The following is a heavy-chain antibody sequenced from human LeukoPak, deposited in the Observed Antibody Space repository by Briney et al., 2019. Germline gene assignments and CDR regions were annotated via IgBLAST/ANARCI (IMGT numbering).Heavy chain of an antibody. Sequence: ASVKVSCKASGGTFSSYAINWVRQATGQGLEWMGWMNPNSGNTGYAQKFQGRVTMTRNTSISTAYMELSSLRSEDTAVYYCARGTSYWFDPWGQGTLVTVSS. CDR2: MNPNSGNT. CDR1: GGTFSSYA. J-gene: IGHJ5*02. CDR3: ARGTSYWFDP. V-gene: IGHV1-8*02.